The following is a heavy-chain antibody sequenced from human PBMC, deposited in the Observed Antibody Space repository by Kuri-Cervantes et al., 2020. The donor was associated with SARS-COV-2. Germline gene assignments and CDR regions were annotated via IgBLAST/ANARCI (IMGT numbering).Heavy chain of an antibody. CDR1: GFTFSSYA. D-gene: IGHD2-2*02. J-gene: IGHJ6*02. Sequence: GESLKISCAASGFTFSSYAMSWVRQAPGKGLEWVSAISGSGGSTYYADSVKGRFTISRDNSKNTLYLQMNSLRAEDTAVYYCAKGEYQLLYGGISGYHYGMDVWGQGTTVTVSS. CDR2: ISGSGGST. CDR3: AKGEYQLLYGGISGYHYGMDV. V-gene: IGHV3-23*01.